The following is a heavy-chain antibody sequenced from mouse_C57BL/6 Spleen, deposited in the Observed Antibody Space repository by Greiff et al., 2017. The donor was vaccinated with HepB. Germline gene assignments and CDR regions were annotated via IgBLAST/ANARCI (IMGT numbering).Heavy chain of an antibody. V-gene: IGHV1-61*01. Sequence: VQLQQSGAELVRPGSSVKLSCKASGYTFTSYWMDLVKQRPGQGLEWIGNIYPYDSETHYNQKFKDKATLTVDKSSSTAYMQLSSLTSEDSAVYYCASGSSYRYCDVWGRGTTVTVSS. CDR1: GYTFTSYW. CDR3: ASGSSYRYCDV. CDR2: IYPYDSET. J-gene: IGHJ1*03. D-gene: IGHD1-1*01.